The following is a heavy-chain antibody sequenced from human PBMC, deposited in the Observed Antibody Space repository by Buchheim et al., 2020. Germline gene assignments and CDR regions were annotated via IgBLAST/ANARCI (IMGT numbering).Heavy chain of an antibody. CDR1: DFTFSYYT. D-gene: IGHD3-10*01. Sequence: EGQLLESGGGLVQPGGSLRLSCAASDFTFSYYTMSWVRQTPGKGPEWVSVISDDSGSTYYADSVKGRFTISRDNSKNSLYFQMNSLTVDDTAVYFCTRRRATYGVVDLWGQGTL. V-gene: IGHV3-23*01. CDR2: ISDDSGST. CDR3: TRRRATYGVVDL. J-gene: IGHJ5*02.